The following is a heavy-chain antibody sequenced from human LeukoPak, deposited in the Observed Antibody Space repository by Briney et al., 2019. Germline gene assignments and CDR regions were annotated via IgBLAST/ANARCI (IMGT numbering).Heavy chain of an antibody. CDR3: TTDLLWGGSLRPVGLDY. Sequence: GGSLRLSCAASGFTFSNAWMSWVRQAPGKGLEWVGRIKSKTDGGTTDYAAPVKGRFTISRDDSKNTLYLQMNSLKTEDTAVYYRTTDLLWGGSLRPVGLDYWGQGTLVTVSS. CDR1: GFTFSNAW. D-gene: IGHD3-16*01. V-gene: IGHV3-15*01. J-gene: IGHJ4*02. CDR2: IKSKTDGGTT.